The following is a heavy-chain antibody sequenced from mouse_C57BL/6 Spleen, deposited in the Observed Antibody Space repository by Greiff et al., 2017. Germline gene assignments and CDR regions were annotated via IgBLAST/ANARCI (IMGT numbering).Heavy chain of an antibody. V-gene: IGHV1-62-2*01. CDR2: FYPGSGSI. D-gene: IGHD4-1*01. CDR1: GYTFTEYT. Sequence: VHLVESGAELVKPGASVKLSCKASGYTFTEYTIHWVKQRSGQGLEWIGWFYPGSGSIKYNEKFKDKATLTADKSSSTVYMELSRLTSEVSAVYFCARHEDTWEGFAYWGQGTLVTVSA. J-gene: IGHJ3*01. CDR3: ARHEDTWEGFAY.